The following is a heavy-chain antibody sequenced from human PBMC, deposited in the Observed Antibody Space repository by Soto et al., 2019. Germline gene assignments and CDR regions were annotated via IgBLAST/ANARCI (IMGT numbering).Heavy chain of an antibody. Sequence: SETLSLTCTVSGGSISSYYWSWIRQPPGKGLEWIGYIYYSGSTNYNPSLKSRVTISVDTSKNQFSLKLSSVTAADTAVYYCARDQQTYYYYYGMDVWGQGTTVTVSS. CDR1: GGSISSYY. V-gene: IGHV4-59*01. CDR2: IYYSGST. J-gene: IGHJ6*02. CDR3: ARDQQTYYYYYGMDV.